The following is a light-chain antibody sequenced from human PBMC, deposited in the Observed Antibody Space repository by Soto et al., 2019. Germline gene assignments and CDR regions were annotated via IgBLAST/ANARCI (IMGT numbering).Light chain of an antibody. CDR2: DAS. Sequence: EIVLTQSPGTLSLSPGERATLSCRASQSVSSSYLAWYQQKPGQAPRLLIYDASSRATGIPDRFSGSGSGTDFTLTISRLEPEDFAVYFCQQYGGSHLTFGQGTRLEIK. CDR1: QSVSSSY. V-gene: IGKV3-20*01. CDR3: QQYGGSHLT. J-gene: IGKJ5*01.